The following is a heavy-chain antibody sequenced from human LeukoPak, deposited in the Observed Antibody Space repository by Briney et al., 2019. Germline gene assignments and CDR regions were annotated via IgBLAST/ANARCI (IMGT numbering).Heavy chain of an antibody. V-gene: IGHV3-30-3*01. CDR3: ARAPRGYFDWLLYPDPFDY. CDR1: EFTFSSYA. D-gene: IGHD3-9*01. CDR2: ISYDGSNK. Sequence: TGGSLRLSCAASEFTFSSYAMHWVRQAPGKGLEWVAVISYDGSNKYYADSVKGRFTISRDNSKNTLYLQMNSLRAEDTAVYYCARAPRGYFDWLLYPDPFDYWGQGTLVTVSS. J-gene: IGHJ4*02.